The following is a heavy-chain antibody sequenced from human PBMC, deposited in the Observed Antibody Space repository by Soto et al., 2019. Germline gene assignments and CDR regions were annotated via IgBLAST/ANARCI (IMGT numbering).Heavy chain of an antibody. D-gene: IGHD2-2*01. CDR2: IFYTGTT. CDR1: GGSISYNSYY. Sequence: SETLSLTCSVSGGSISYNSYYWGWIRQPPGKGLEWVGGIFYTGTTYYSPSLKDRVTVSVDTSKNSFSLNLTSVTAADTAVYFCARLVVVAPVANAWGQGTLVTVSS. CDR3: ARLVVVAPVANA. V-gene: IGHV4-39*02. J-gene: IGHJ5*02.